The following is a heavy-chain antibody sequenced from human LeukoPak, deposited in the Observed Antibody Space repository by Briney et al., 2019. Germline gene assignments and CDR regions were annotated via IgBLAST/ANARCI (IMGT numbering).Heavy chain of an antibody. V-gene: IGHV4-59*08. CDR2: IYYSGST. CDR1: GGSISSYY. CDR3: ARQKAGRGYYFDY. D-gene: IGHD6-19*01. Sequence: PSETLSLTCTVSGGSISSYYWSWIRQPPGKGLEWIGYIYYSGSTNYNPSLKSRVTISVDTSKNQFSLKLSSVTAADTAVYYCARQKAGRGYYFDYWGQGTLVTVSS. J-gene: IGHJ4*02.